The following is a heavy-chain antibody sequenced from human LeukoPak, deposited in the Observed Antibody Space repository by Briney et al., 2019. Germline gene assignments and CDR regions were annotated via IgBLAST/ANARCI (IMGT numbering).Heavy chain of an antibody. V-gene: IGHV3-43D*04. J-gene: IGHJ4*02. CDR3: AKDGRNYFDY. CDR1: GFTFDDYS. Sequence: GGSLRLSCAASGFTFDDYSMHWVRQPPGKGLEWVSLITWDGGSTYYADSVKGRFTISRDNSKNSLYLLMNSLRPEDTALYYCAKDGRNYFDYWGQGTLVTVSS. D-gene: IGHD1-26*01. CDR2: ITWDGGST.